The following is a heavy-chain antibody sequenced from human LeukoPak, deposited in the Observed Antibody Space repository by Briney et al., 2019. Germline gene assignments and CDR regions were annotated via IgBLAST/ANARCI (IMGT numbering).Heavy chain of an antibody. Sequence: SQTLSLTCTVSGGSISSGSYYWSWIRQPAGKGLEWIGRIYTSGSTNYNPSLKSRVTISVDTSKNQFSLKLSSVTAADTAVYYCARTFTIFGVTNAFDIWGQGTMVTVSS. CDR2: IYTSGST. D-gene: IGHD3-3*01. CDR1: GGSISSGSYY. V-gene: IGHV4-61*02. CDR3: ARTFTIFGVTNAFDI. J-gene: IGHJ3*02.